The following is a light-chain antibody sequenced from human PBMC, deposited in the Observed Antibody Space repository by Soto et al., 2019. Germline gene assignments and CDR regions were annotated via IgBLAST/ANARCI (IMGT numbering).Light chain of an antibody. Sequence: IVLTQSPGTLSLSPGERTTLSCRASQSISRYLAWYQQKPGQGPRLLIYGASSGATGTPDRFSGSGSGTDFTLTINRLEPEDFALYYCQQYGSSPPTFGQGTKVDIK. J-gene: IGKJ1*01. CDR3: QQYGSSPPT. CDR1: QSISRY. V-gene: IGKV3-20*01. CDR2: GAS.